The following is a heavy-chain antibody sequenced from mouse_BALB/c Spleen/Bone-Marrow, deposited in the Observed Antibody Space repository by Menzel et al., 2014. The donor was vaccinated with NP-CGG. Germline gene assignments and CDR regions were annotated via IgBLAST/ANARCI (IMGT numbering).Heavy chain of an antibody. D-gene: IGHD2-1*01. V-gene: IGHV1-69*02. Sequence: QVRLQQSGPELVKPGAPVKVSCKASGYTFTGYWMNWVKQRPGRGLEWIGRIDPSDSETHYNQKFKDKATLTVDKSSSTAYIQLSSLTSEDSAVYYCARDHFYSGNFEFAYWGQGTLVTVSA. J-gene: IGHJ3*01. CDR1: GYTFTGYW. CDR3: ARDHFYSGNFEFAY. CDR2: IDPSDSET.